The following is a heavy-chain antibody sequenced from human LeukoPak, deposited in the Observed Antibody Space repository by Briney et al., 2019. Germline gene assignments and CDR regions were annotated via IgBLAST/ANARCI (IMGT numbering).Heavy chain of an antibody. D-gene: IGHD4-17*01. J-gene: IGHJ4*02. Sequence: ASVKVSCKASGYTFITYYMHRVRQAPGQGLEWMGVINPSGGTTSYAQKFQARVTMTRDTPTSTVYMELSSLRSEDTAVYYCARGTGLGGDYVSNWGQGTLVTVSS. V-gene: IGHV1-46*01. CDR1: GYTFITYY. CDR3: ARGTGLGGDYVSN. CDR2: INPSGGTT.